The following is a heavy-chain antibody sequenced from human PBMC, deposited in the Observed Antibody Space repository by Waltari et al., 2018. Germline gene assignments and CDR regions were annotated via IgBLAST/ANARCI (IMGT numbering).Heavy chain of an antibody. D-gene: IGHD6-13*01. Sequence: DVQLVESGGGLVKPGGSLRLSCAASGFTFSSYSMHWVRQAPGKGLECVASISSGGTYIYYTYSVKGRFTISRGSVTDSLYLQMNSLRVEDTATYFCVRSTSWRYYFDTWGQGTLVAVSS. V-gene: IGHV3-21*01. CDR3: VRSTSWRYYFDT. J-gene: IGHJ4*02. CDR2: ISSGGTYI. CDR1: GFTFSSYS.